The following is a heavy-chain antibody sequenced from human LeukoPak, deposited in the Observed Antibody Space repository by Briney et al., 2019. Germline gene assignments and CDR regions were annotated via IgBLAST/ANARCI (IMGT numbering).Heavy chain of an antibody. V-gene: IGHV5-51*01. CDR1: GFIFTNYW. CDR3: ARVSDGYNDY. Sequence: GESLKISCKGFGFIFTNYWIGWVPQVPGKGLEWMGIIYPGDSDTRYSPSFQGQVTMSADKSISTAYLQWSSLKASDTAMYYCARVSDGYNDYWGQGTLVTVSS. CDR2: IYPGDSDT. J-gene: IGHJ4*02. D-gene: IGHD5-24*01.